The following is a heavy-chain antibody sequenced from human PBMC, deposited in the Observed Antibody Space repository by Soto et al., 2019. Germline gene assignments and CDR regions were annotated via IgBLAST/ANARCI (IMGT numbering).Heavy chain of an antibody. CDR3: ARANDDFWRALDY. CDR1: GVSISSGGYS. J-gene: IGHJ4*02. Sequence: PSETLSLTCAVSGVSISSGGYSWSWIRQPPGKGLEWIGYMYHSGSTYYNPSLKSRVTISVDRSKNQFSLNLSSVTAADTAMYYCARANDDFWRALDYRGQGTVVTVPQ. V-gene: IGHV4-30-2*01. D-gene: IGHD3-3*01. CDR2: MYHSGST.